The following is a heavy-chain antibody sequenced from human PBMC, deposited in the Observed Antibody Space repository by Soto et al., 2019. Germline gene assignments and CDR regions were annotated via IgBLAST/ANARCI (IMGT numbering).Heavy chain of an antibody. J-gene: IGHJ4*02. V-gene: IGHV4-30-4*01. CDR2: IHYSGST. CDR1: GGSLTSGDVD. CDR3: ARDVGAGDTGGLFDS. Sequence: SETLALTCRVSGGSLTSGDVDWNWIRQTPGKGLEWIGYIHYSGSTSYNPSVVSRASISVDMSQNQLSLRLNSLTAADTAVYFCARDVGAGDTGGLFDSWGQGVLVTVSS. D-gene: IGHD2-8*02.